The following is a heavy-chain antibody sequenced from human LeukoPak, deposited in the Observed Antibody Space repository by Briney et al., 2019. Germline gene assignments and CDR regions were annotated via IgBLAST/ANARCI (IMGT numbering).Heavy chain of an antibody. V-gene: IGHV4-59*07. Sequence: SDPLSLTCSVSGGSISRYYWSWIRKPPGKGRVGIWYIYYSGSTNYNPSLKSRVTISVDTSKIQFSLKLSSVTAADTAVYYCARRADSSGSYFFDYWGQGTLVTVSS. CDR2: IYYSGST. J-gene: IGHJ4*02. CDR1: GGSISRYY. D-gene: IGHD3-10*01. CDR3: ARRADSSGSYFFDY.